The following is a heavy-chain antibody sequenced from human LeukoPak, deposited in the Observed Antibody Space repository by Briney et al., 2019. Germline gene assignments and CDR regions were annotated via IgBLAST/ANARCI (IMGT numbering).Heavy chain of an antibody. CDR2: ISASGGGT. V-gene: IGHV3-23*01. Sequence: GGSLRLSCAASGFTFTTYPMSWVRQAPGKGLEWVSAISASGGGTYYADSVKGRFTISRDNSRSTVFLQMSSLRAEDTAVYYCARERLAARNWFDPWGQGTLVTVSS. CDR1: GFTFTTYP. D-gene: IGHD6-6*01. J-gene: IGHJ5*02. CDR3: ARERLAARNWFDP.